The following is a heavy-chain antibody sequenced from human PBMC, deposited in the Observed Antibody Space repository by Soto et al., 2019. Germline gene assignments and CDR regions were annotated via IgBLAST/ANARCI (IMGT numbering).Heavy chain of an antibody. CDR2: INHSGST. D-gene: IGHD2-8*02. J-gene: IGHJ4*02. Sequence: QVQLQQWGAGLLKPSETLSLTCAVSGGSFSGYYWTWIRQPPGTGLEWIGEINHSGSTNYNPSLKSRVTISVDTSKNQFSLKLTSVTAADTAVYYCARDKLTGLFDYWGQGTLVTVSS. CDR3: ARDKLTGLFDY. CDR1: GGSFSGYY. V-gene: IGHV4-34*01.